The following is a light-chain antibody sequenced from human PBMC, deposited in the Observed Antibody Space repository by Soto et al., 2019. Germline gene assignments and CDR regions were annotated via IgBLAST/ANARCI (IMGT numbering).Light chain of an antibody. CDR2: EVS. V-gene: IGLV2-14*01. J-gene: IGLJ1*01. CDR3: SSHTSDFTRV. CDR1: SSDVGGYKY. Sequence: QSVLTQPASVSGSPGQSITVSCTGTSSDVGGYKYVSWYQQHPGKAPKLLIYEVSNRPSGVSNRFSGSKSANTASLTISGLQAQDEAAYYCSSHTSDFTRVLGNGTKVTV.